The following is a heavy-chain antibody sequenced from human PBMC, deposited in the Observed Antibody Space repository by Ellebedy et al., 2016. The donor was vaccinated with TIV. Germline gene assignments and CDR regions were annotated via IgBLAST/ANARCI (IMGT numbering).Heavy chain of an antibody. V-gene: IGHV1-69*13. J-gene: IGHJ4*02. CDR3: ARDRDYDYIWGSYRSIFNDY. CDR1: GGTFSSYA. Sequence: SVKVSXXASGGTFSSYAISWVRQAPGQGLEWMGGIIPIFGTANYAQKFQGRVTITADESTSTAYMELSSLRSEDTAVYYCARDRDYDYIWGSYRSIFNDYWGQGTLVTVSS. CDR2: IIPIFGTA. D-gene: IGHD3-16*02.